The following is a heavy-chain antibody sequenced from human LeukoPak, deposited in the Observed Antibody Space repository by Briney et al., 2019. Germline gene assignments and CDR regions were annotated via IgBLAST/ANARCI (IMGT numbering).Heavy chain of an antibody. V-gene: IGHV1-69*05. CDR2: IIPIFGTA. J-gene: IGHJ4*02. Sequence: ASVKVSCKASGGTFSSYAISWVRQAPGQGLEWMGGIIPIFGTANYAQKFQGRVTITTDESTSTAYMELSSLRSEDTAVYYCAREGLDPLSEGYSSSSSVMDWGQGTLVTVSS. CDR1: GGTFSSYA. CDR3: AREGLDPLSEGYSSSSSVMD. D-gene: IGHD6-13*01.